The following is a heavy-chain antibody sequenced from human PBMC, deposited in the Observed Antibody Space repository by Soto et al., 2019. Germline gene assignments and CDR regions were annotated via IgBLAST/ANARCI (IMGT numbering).Heavy chain of an antibody. CDR3: ARVVPAAISENFDY. CDR1: GGTFSSYT. V-gene: IGHV1-69*02. CDR2: IIPILGIA. J-gene: IGHJ4*02. Sequence: SVKVSCKASGGTFSSYTISWVRQAPGQGLEWMGRIIPILGIANYAQKFQGRVTITADKSTSTAYMELSSLRSEDTAVYYCARVVPAAISENFDYWGQGTLVTVSS. D-gene: IGHD2-2*01.